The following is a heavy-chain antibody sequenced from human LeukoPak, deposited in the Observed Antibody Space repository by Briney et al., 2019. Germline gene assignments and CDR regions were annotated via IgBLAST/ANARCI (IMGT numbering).Heavy chain of an antibody. Sequence: AALVKVSCKASGYTFTGYYMHWVRQAPGQVLEWMGWINPNSGGTNYAQKFQGRVTMTRDTSISTAYMELSRLRSDDTAVYYCARGKIRYCSGGSCYSSDHWGQGTLVTVSS. D-gene: IGHD2-15*01. V-gene: IGHV1-2*02. CDR3: ARGKIRYCSGGSCYSSDH. CDR1: GYTFTGYY. J-gene: IGHJ4*02. CDR2: INPNSGGT.